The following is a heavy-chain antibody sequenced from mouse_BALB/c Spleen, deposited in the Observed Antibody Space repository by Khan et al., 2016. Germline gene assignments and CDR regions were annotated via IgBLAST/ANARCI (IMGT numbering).Heavy chain of an antibody. CDR2: ILPGNANS. Sequence: QFQLQQSGAELMKPGASVKISCKATGYTFSNYWIEWVKQRPGHDLEWIGDILPGNANSNYNENLKGKATLTADTSSNTAYMQLSSLTSEDSAVYYCARAWYSMDYWGQGTSVTVSS. CDR1: GYTFSNYW. CDR3: ARAWYSMDY. V-gene: IGHV1-9*01. J-gene: IGHJ4*01.